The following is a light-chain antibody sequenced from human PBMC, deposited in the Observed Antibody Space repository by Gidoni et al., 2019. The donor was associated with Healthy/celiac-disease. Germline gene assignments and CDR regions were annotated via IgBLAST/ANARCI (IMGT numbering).Light chain of an antibody. CDR3: QQRSNWPPLT. CDR1: QSVSSY. Sequence: EIVFTQSPATLSLSPGERATLSCRASQSVSSYLAWYQQKPAQAPRRLIYDAANRATGIPARFSGSGAGTDFTLTISSLEPEDFAVYYCQQRSNWPPLTFGGGTKVEIK. CDR2: DAA. J-gene: IGKJ4*01. V-gene: IGKV3-11*01.